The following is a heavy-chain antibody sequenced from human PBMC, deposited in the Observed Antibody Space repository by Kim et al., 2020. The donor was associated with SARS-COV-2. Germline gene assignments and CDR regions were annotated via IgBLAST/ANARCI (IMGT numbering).Heavy chain of an antibody. Sequence: GGSLRLSCAASGFSFSTTYMSWVRQAPGKGLEWVSISQSGGSTYYAASVKGRFTISRDNSKNTLYLQMNSVRVEDTAVYYCTGDLFGSGTYNSDFWGQGTLVTVSS. CDR1: GFSFSTTY. CDR2: SQSGGST. CDR3: TGDLFGSGTYNSDF. V-gene: IGHV3-53*01. D-gene: IGHD3-10*01. J-gene: IGHJ4*02.